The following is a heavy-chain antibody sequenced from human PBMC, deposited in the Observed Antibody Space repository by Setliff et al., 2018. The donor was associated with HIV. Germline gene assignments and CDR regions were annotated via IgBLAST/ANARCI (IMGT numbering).Heavy chain of an antibody. CDR3: ARDTYNPYYFDS. D-gene: IGHD1-1*01. J-gene: IGHJ4*02. CDR1: GFTFFDYA. V-gene: IGHV3-48*01. CDR2: VSSSGTTI. Sequence: GGSLRLSCAASGFTFFDYALNWVRQAPGRGLEWISYVSSSGTTIYYADSVKGRFTISRDNARNSLYLQMNSLRADDTAVYYCARDTYNPYYFDSWGQGTLVTVS.